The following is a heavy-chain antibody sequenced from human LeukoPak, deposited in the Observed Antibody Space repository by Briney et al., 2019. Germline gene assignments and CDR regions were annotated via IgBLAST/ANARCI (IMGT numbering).Heavy chain of an antibody. J-gene: IGHJ3*02. V-gene: IGHV4-34*01. D-gene: IGHD6-13*01. Sequence: KPSETLSLTCAVYGGSFSGYYWSWIRQPPGKGLEWIGEINHSGSTNYNPSLKSRVTISVETSKNQFSLKLSSVTAADTAVYYCARGRSIGDSSSWYFAFDIWGQGTMVTVSS. CDR3: ARGRSIGDSSSWYFAFDI. CDR1: GGSFSGYY. CDR2: INHSGST.